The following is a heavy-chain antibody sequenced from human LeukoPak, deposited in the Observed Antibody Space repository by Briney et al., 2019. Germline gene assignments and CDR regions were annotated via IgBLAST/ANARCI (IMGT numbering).Heavy chain of an antibody. D-gene: IGHD2-2*01. V-gene: IGHV1-8*02. J-gene: IGHJ5*01. Sequence: ASVKVSCKASGYTFTSYDFNWVRQATGQGLEWMGWMNPNSGNTGYAHKFQGRVTMARSTSVSTAYMELSSLTSEDTAVYYCARGLSRCSSGNCYEPNWLDSWGQGTLVTVSS. CDR3: ARGLSRCSSGNCYEPNWLDS. CDR2: MNPNSGNT. CDR1: GYTFTSYD.